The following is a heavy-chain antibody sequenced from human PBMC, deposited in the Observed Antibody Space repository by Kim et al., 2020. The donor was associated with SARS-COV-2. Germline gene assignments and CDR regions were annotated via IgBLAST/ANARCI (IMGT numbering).Heavy chain of an antibody. D-gene: IGHD2-8*01. V-gene: IGHV3-64*01. CDR3: ARPNGVYDY. Sequence: GGSLRLSCAASGFTFSTYAMHWVRQAPGKGLECVSGISNNGGSTYYVNSVKGRFTISRDNSKNTLYLQMSSLRAEDMAVYYCARPNGVYDYCGQGTLVTVSS. CDR2: ISNNGGST. J-gene: IGHJ4*02. CDR1: GFTFSTYA.